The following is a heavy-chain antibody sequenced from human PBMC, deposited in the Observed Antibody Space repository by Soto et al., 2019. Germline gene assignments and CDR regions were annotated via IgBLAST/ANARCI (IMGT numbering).Heavy chain of an antibody. D-gene: IGHD4-17*01. V-gene: IGHV3-33*01. CDR2: IWYDGSNK. CDR1: GFTFSSYG. Sequence: QVQLVESGGGVVQPGRSLRLSCAASGFTFSSYGMHWVRQAPGKGLEWVAVIWYDGSNKYYADSVKGRFTISRDNSKNTLYLQMNSLRVADTAVYYCARDRTTVTTVYYYGMDVWGQGTTVTVFS. CDR3: ARDRTTVTTVYYYGMDV. J-gene: IGHJ6*02.